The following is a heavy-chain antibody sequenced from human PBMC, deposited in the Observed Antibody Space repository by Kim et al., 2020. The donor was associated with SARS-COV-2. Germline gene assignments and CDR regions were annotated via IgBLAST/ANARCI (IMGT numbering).Heavy chain of an antibody. J-gene: IGHJ3*02. Sequence: DSVKVSCKASGYTFTSYYMHWVRQAPGQGLEWMGIINPSGGSTSYAQKFQGRVTMTRDTSTSTVYMELSSLRSEDTAVYYCAREVNTMIVVVTHDAFDIWGQGTMVTVSS. D-gene: IGHD3-22*01. CDR2: INPSGGST. V-gene: IGHV1-46*01. CDR3: AREVNTMIVVVTHDAFDI. CDR1: GYTFTSYY.